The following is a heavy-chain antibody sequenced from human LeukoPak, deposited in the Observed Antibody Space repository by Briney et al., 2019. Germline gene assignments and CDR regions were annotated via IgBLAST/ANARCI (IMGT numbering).Heavy chain of an antibody. Sequence: VASVKVSCKAPGYTFTSYYLHWVRQAPGQGLEWMGIINPSAGSTSYAQKFQGRVTMTRDTSTSTVYMELSSLRSEDTAVYYCARKGDIAVAGLVLDHWGQGTLVTVSS. CDR3: ARKGDIAVAGLVLDH. CDR2: INPSAGST. V-gene: IGHV1-46*01. J-gene: IGHJ4*02. CDR1: GYTFTSYY. D-gene: IGHD6-19*01.